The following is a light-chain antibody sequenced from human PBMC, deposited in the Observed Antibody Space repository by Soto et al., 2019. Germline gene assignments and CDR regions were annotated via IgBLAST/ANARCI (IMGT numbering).Light chain of an antibody. J-gene: IGKJ1*01. CDR1: QSVSSRY. CDR2: GAS. V-gene: IGKV3-20*01. CDR3: QQYGSSPWT. Sequence: EIVLTQSPGTLSLSPGERATLSCRASQSVSSRYLGWYQQKPGQAPRLLIYGASSRATGISDRFSGSGSGTDFTLTISRLEPEDFAVYYWQQYGSSPWTFGQGTKVEIK.